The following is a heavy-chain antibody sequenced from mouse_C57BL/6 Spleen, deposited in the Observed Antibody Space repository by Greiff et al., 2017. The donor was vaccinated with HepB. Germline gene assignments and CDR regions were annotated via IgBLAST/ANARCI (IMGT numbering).Heavy chain of an antibody. D-gene: IGHD1-1*01. Sequence: EVNVVESGGGLVKPGGSLKLSCAASGFTFSSYAMSWVRQTPEKRLEWVATISDGGSYTYYPDNVKGRFTISRDNAKNNLYLQMSHLKSEDTAMYYCARDGSSYVRYFDVWGTGTTVTVSS. J-gene: IGHJ1*03. CDR3: ARDGSSYVRYFDV. V-gene: IGHV5-4*01. CDR1: GFTFSSYA. CDR2: ISDGGSYT.